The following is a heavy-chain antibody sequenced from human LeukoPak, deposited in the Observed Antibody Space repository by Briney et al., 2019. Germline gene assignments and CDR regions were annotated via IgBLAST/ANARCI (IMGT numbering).Heavy chain of an antibody. CDR1: GGSISSYY. V-gene: IGHV4-59*12. Sequence: SETLSLTCTVSGGSISSYYWSWIRQPPGKGLEWIGYIYYSGSTNYNPSLKSRVTISVDTSKNQFSLKLSSVTAADTAVYYCARGGSVYYGSGSYYSDFDYWGQGTLVTVSS. CDR2: IYYSGST. D-gene: IGHD3-10*01. J-gene: IGHJ4*02. CDR3: ARGGSVYYGSGSYYSDFDY.